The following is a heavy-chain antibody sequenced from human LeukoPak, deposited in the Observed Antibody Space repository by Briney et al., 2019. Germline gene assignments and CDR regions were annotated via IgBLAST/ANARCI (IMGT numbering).Heavy chain of an antibody. V-gene: IGHV1-69*13. CDR3: ARGGGSGSYGVY. Sequence: SVKVSCKASGYTFSSYGISWVRQAPGQGLEWMGGIIPIFGTANYAQKFQGRVTITADESTSTAYMELSSRRSEDAAVYYCARGGGSGSYGVYWGQGTLVTVSS. J-gene: IGHJ4*02. D-gene: IGHD1-26*01. CDR2: IIPIFGTA. CDR1: GYTFSSYG.